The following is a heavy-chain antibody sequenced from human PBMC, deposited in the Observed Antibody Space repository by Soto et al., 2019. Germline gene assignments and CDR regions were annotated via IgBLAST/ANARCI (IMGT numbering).Heavy chain of an antibody. Sequence: QVQLVQSGAEVKKPGASVKVSCKASGYTFTSYAMHWVRQAPGQRLEWMGWINAGNGNTKYSQKFQGRVTITRDTSASTAYMELSSLRSVDTAVYYCARDLPGWSAFDIWGQGTMVTVSS. CDR1: GYTFTSYA. CDR3: ARDLPGWSAFDI. J-gene: IGHJ3*02. D-gene: IGHD6-19*01. V-gene: IGHV1-3*01. CDR2: INAGNGNT.